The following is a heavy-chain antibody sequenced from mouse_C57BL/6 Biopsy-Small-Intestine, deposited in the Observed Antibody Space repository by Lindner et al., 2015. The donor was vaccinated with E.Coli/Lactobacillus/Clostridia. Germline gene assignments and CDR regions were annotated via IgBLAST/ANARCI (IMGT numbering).Heavy chain of an antibody. J-gene: IGHJ2*01. CDR1: GYIFTDYE. V-gene: IGHV1-15*01. D-gene: IGHD2-5*01. Sequence: VQLQESGAELVRPGASVTLSCKASGYIFTDYEIHWVKQTPVHGLEWIGAIDPETGGTAYSQKFKGKAMLTADKSSSTAHMEFRSLTSEDSAVYYCTRSSYSNYFDYWGQGTTLTVSS. CDR3: TRSSYSNYFDY. CDR2: IDPETGGT.